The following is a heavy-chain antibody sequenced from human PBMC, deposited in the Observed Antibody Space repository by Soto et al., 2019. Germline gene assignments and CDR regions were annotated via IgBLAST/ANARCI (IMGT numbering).Heavy chain of an antibody. V-gene: IGHV1-69*01. CDR2: IIPVLGEP. D-gene: IGHD3-22*01. CDR3: ARDRHYENHTFYYLKYYFDY. CDR1: GGTFSSFP. Sequence: QVQLVQSGTEVKKPGSSVKVSCKTSGGTFSSFPIAWVRQAPGQGLEWVGGIIPVLGEPSYAQTFQGRVTNTADESTSAAYLELSSLRSDDTAVYLCARDRHYENHTFYYLKYYFDYWGQGTLVTVSS. J-gene: IGHJ4*02.